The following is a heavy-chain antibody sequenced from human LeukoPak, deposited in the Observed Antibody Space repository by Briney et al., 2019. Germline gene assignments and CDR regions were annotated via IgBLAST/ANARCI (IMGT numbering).Heavy chain of an antibody. D-gene: IGHD3-3*01. J-gene: IGHJ4*02. Sequence: SVKVSCKASGGTFSSYAISWVRQAPGQGLEWMGGIIPIFGTANYAQKFRGRVTITTDESTSTAYMELSSLRSEDTAVYYCASHYDFWSGYPFWYWGQGTLVTVSS. CDR3: ASHYDFWSGYPFWY. V-gene: IGHV1-69*05. CDR1: GGTFSSYA. CDR2: IIPIFGTA.